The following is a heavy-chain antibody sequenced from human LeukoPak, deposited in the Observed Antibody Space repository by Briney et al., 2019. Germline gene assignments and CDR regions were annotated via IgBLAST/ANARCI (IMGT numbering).Heavy chain of an antibody. CDR1: GFTFSSYS. J-gene: IGHJ4*02. Sequence: EGSLRLSCAASGFTFSSYSMNWVRQAPGKGLEWVSSISSSSTYKYYADSVKGRFTISRDNAKNSLYLQMNSLRAEDTAVYYCARAADFYFDYWGQGTLVTVSS. CDR3: ARAADFYFDY. CDR2: ISSSSTYK. D-gene: IGHD3/OR15-3a*01. V-gene: IGHV3-21*01.